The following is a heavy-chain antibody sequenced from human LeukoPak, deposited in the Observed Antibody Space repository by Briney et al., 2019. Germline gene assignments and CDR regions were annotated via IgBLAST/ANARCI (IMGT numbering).Heavy chain of an antibody. D-gene: IGHD6-13*01. Sequence: TGGSLRLSCAASGFTFSSYGMHWVRQAPGKGLEWVAVIWYDGSNKYYADSVKGRFTISRDNSKNTLYLQMNSLRAEDTAVYYCARASSSSWYYYYWGQGTLVTVSS. V-gene: IGHV3-33*01. CDR1: GFTFSSYG. CDR2: IWYDGSNK. J-gene: IGHJ4*02. CDR3: ARASSSSWYYYY.